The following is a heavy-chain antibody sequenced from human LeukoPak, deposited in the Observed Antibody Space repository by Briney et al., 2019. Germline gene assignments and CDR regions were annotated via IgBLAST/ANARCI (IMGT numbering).Heavy chain of an antibody. D-gene: IGHD3-3*01. J-gene: IGHJ5*02. CDR2: INHSGST. Sequence: SETLSLTCAVYGGSFSGYYWSWIRQPPGKGLEWIGEINHSGSTNYNPSLKSRVTISVDTSKNQFSLKLSPVTAADTAVYYCARGVRFLRRFDPWGQGTLVTVSS. CDR3: ARGVRFLRRFDP. V-gene: IGHV4-34*01. CDR1: GGSFSGYY.